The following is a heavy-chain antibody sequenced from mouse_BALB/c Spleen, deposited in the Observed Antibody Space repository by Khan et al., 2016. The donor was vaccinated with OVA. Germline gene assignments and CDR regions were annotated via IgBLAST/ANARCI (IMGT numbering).Heavy chain of an antibody. V-gene: IGHV1-7*01. J-gene: IGHJ2*01. CDR1: GYTFINYW. D-gene: IGHD1-1*01. Sequence: QVQLKQSGAELAKPGASVKMSCKASGYTFINYWILWVKQRPGQGLEWIGYINPSTAYTAYIQNFKDQATFTADKSSRTAYMQLSSLKSEDSAVYYCTRRGLRWDFDYWGQGTTLTVSS. CDR3: TRRGLRWDFDY. CDR2: INPSTAYT.